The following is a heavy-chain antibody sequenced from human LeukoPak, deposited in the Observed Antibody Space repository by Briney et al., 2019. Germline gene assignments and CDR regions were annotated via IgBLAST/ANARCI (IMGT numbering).Heavy chain of an antibody. V-gene: IGHV3-30*04. D-gene: IGHD3-22*01. CDR3: AKDFGYYDSSGRLDY. CDR1: GFSFSDSV. J-gene: IGHJ4*02. Sequence: LTGGSLRLSCVASGFSFSDSVIHWVRQAPGKGLEWVAVISHDVKTTYYADSAKGRFTISRDNSRNTVYLQMNSLRAEDTAVNYCAKDFGYYDSSGRLDYWGQGTLVTVSS. CDR2: ISHDVKTT.